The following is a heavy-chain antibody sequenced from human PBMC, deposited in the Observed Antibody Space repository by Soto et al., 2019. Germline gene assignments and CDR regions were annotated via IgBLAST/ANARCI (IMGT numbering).Heavy chain of an antibody. Sequence: GGSLRLSCAASGFTFSSYAVSWVRQAPGKGPEWISSISGSGSTIYYADSVKGRFTISRDNTKNTLYLQMSSLTAEDTAVYYCAKVFYYYDGSGYYYFDYWGQGTLVTVSS. CDR2: ISGSGSTI. J-gene: IGHJ4*02. D-gene: IGHD3-22*01. CDR1: GFTFSSYA. CDR3: AKVFYYYDGSGYYYFDY. V-gene: IGHV3-23*01.